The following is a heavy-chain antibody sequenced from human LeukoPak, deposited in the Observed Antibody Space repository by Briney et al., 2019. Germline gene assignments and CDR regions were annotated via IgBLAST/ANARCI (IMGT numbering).Heavy chain of an antibody. CDR2: ISTSSRST. D-gene: IGHD3-10*01. CDR3: GKTAVWGVSLEY. Sequence: GGSLRLSCTASGFTFSGFSMHWVRQAPGKGLEWLSYISTSSRSTYYADSVKGRFTISRGNAENTLFLDMHSLRPGDSAVYYCGKTAVWGVSLEYWGQGTL. V-gene: IGHV3-48*01. J-gene: IGHJ4*01. CDR1: GFTFSGFS.